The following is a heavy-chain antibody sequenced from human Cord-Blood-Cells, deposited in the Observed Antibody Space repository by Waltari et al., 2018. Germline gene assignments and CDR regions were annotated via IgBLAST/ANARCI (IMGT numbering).Heavy chain of an antibody. D-gene: IGHD3-10*01. J-gene: IGHJ4*02. CDR3: ARSYGSGSPPFDY. CDR1: GYSFTSYW. CDR2: SYPGDSDT. V-gene: IGHV5-51*01. Sequence: EVQLVQSGAEVKKPGQSLKISCKGSGYSFTSYWIGWVRQMHGKGLEWMGISYPGDSDTRYSPSFQGKVTISADKSISTAYLQWSSLKASDTAMYYCARSYGSGSPPFDYWGQGTLVTVSS.